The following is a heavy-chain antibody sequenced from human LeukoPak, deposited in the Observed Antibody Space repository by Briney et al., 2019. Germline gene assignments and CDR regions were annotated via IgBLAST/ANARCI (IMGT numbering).Heavy chain of an antibody. Sequence: ASVKVSCKASGYTFTSYDINWVRQATGQGLEWMGWINTNTGKPTYAQGFTGRFVFSLDTSVSTAYLQISSLKAEDTAVYYCTRDRYDSSGYGQDVFDIWGQGTMVTVSS. V-gene: IGHV7-4-1*02. CDR1: GYTFTSYD. J-gene: IGHJ3*02. CDR3: TRDRYDSSGYGQDVFDI. CDR2: INTNTGKP. D-gene: IGHD3-22*01.